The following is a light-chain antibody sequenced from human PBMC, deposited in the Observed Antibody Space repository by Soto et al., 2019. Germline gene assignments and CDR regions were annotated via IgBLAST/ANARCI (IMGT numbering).Light chain of an antibody. CDR3: SSYTSSSTRV. CDR1: SSDVGGYND. J-gene: IGLJ2*01. V-gene: IGLV2-14*01. Sequence: QSALTQPASVSRSPGQSITISCTGTSSDVGGYNDVSWYQQHPGKAPKLMIYDVSNRPSGVSNRFSGSKSGNTASLTISGLQAEDEAAYYCSSYTSSSTRVFGGGTKLTVL. CDR2: DVS.